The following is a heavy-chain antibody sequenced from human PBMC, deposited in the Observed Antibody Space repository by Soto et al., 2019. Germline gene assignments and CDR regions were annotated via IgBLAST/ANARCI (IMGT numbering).Heavy chain of an antibody. J-gene: IGHJ4*02. CDR2: IWYDGSNK. V-gene: IGHV3-33*01. CDR3: ARWYYGDYGGFDY. D-gene: IGHD4-17*01. CDR1: GFTFSSYG. Sequence: GGSLRLSCAASGFTFSSYGMHWVRQAPGKGLEWVAVIWYDGSNKYYADSVKGRFTISRGNSKNTLYLQMNSLRAEDTAVYYCARWYYGDYGGFDYWGQGTLVTVSS.